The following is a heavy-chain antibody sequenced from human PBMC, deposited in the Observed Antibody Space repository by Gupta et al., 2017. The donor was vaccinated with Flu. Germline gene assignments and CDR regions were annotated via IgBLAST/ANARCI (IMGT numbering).Heavy chain of an antibody. CDR1: GFTFSSYV. J-gene: IGHJ4*02. CDR3: AKGSSGGRPYYFDY. V-gene: IGHV3-23*01. CDR2: IDGSSTYT. Sequence: EVQVLESGGGLVQPGGSLRLSGEGSGFTFSSYVMSWVRQAPGKGLEWVSAIDGSSTYTYYADSVKGRFTISRDNSKNTLYLQMNSLRAEDTAVYYCAKGSSGGRPYYFDYWGQGALVTVSS. D-gene: IGHD2-15*01.